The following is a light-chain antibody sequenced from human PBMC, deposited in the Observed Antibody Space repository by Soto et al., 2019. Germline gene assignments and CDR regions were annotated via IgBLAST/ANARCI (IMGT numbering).Light chain of an antibody. CDR3: NSYAGSNNWV. CDR2: EVS. Sequence: QSVLTQPPSASGSPGQSVTISCTGTSSDVGGYNDVSWYQQHPAKAPKLMIYEVSKRPSGVPDRFSGSKSGNTASLTVSGLQAEDEADYYCNSYAGSNNWVFGGGTKVTVL. V-gene: IGLV2-8*01. CDR1: SSDVGGYND. J-gene: IGLJ3*02.